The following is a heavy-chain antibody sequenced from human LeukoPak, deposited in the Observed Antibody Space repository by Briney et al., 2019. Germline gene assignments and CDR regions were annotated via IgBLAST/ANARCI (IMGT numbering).Heavy chain of an antibody. Sequence: GASVKVSCKASGYTFTGYYMHWVRQAPGQGLEWMGIINPSGGSTSYAQKFQGRFTMTRDTSTSTVYMELSSLRSEDTAVYYCARDLSDILTGYYPDWYFDLWGRGTLVTVSS. J-gene: IGHJ2*01. CDR2: INPSGGST. CDR1: GYTFTGYY. D-gene: IGHD3-9*01. V-gene: IGHV1-46*01. CDR3: ARDLSDILTGYYPDWYFDL.